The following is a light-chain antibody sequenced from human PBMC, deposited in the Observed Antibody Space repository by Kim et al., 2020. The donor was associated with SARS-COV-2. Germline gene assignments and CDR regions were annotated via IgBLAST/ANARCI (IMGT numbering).Light chain of an antibody. V-gene: IGLV3-10*01. J-gene: IGLJ3*02. CDR3: YSTDSSGNHRV. CDR2: EDS. Sequence: SYELTQPPSVSVSPGQTASITCSGDALPKKYAYWYQQKSGQAPVLVIYEDSKRPSGIPERFSGSSSGTMATLTISGAQMQDEADYYCYSTDSSGNHRVFGGGTQLTVL. CDR1: ALPKKY.